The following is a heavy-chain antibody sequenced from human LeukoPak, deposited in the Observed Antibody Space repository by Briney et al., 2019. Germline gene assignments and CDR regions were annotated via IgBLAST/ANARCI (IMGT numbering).Heavy chain of an antibody. J-gene: IGHJ4*02. CDR3: AKDLGSVVTPPSLDY. CDR2: ASGSGGST. D-gene: IGHD4-23*01. V-gene: IGHV3-23*01. CDR1: GFTFSSYA. Sequence: GGSLRLSCAASGFTFSSYAMSWVRQAPGKGLEWVSSASGSGGSTYYADSVKGRFTISRDNSKDTLYLQMNSLRAEDTAVYYCAKDLGSVVTPPSLDYWGQGTLVTVSS.